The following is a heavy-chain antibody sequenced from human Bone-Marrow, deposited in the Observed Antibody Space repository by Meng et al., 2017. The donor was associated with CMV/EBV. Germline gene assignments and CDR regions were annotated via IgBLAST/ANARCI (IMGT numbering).Heavy chain of an antibody. V-gene: IGHV3-15*01. CDR3: TTDPDSSPTYYYYGMDV. D-gene: IGHD3-22*01. CDR1: GFTFSNAW. J-gene: IGHJ6*02. CDR2: IKSKTDGGTT. Sequence: GESLKISCAASGFTFSNAWMSWVRQAPGKGLEWVCRIKSKTDGGTTDYAAPVKGRFTISRDDSKNTLYLQMNSLKTEDTAVYYCTTDPDSSPTYYYYGMDVWGQGTTVTVSS.